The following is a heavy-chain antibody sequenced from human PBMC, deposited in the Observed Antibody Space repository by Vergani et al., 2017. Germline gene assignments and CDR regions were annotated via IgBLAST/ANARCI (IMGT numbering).Heavy chain of an antibody. CDR1: GGSISSSSYY. CDR2: IYYSGST. J-gene: IGHJ4*02. CDR3: ARHVDSPY. Sequence: QVQLQQWGAGLLKPSETLSLTCTVSGGSISSSSYYWGWIRQPPGKGLEWIGSIYYSGSTYYNPSLKSRVTISVDTSKNQFSLKLSSVAAADTAVYYCARHVDSPYWGQGTLVTVSS. D-gene: IGHD3-3*01. V-gene: IGHV4-39*01.